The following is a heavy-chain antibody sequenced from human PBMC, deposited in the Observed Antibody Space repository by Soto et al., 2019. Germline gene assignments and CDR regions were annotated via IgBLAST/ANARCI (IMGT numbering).Heavy chain of an antibody. CDR3: AKGGLRITMQRLYYFDY. V-gene: IGHV3-23*01. D-gene: IGHD3-10*01. J-gene: IGHJ4*02. CDR2: ISGSGGST. Sequence: EVQLLESGGGLVQPGGSLRLSCAASGFTFSSYAMSWVRQAPGKGLEWVSAISGSGGSTYYADSVKGRFTISRDNSKNTLYLQMNSLRAEDTAVYYCAKGGLRITMQRLYYFDYWGQGTLVTVSS. CDR1: GFTFSSYA.